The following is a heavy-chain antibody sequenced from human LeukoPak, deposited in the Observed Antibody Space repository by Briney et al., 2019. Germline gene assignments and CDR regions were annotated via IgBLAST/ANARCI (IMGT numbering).Heavy chain of an antibody. D-gene: IGHD3-22*01. Sequence: GASVKVSCKASGYTFTGYYMHWVRQAPGQGLEWMGWINPNSGGTNYAQKFQGRVTMTRDTSISTAYMELSRLRSDDTAVYYCAREPEVFRDYYDSRPEEDYWGQGTLVTVSS. CDR2: INPNSGGT. CDR1: GYTFTGYY. J-gene: IGHJ4*02. V-gene: IGHV1-2*02. CDR3: AREPEVFRDYYDSRPEEDY.